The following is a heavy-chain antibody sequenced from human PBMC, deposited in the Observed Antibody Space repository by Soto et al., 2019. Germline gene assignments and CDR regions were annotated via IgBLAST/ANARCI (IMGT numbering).Heavy chain of an antibody. J-gene: IGHJ6*02. CDR3: ARDRLMATAGTARHYFGLDV. CDR2: IYYSGNT. V-gene: IGHV4-31*03. Sequence: SETLSLTCPFSGGSISSGGYYWSWVRRHPRKGLEWIGNIYYSGNTYYNPSLKSRLTISVDTSKNQFSLNLSSVTAADTAVYYCARDRLMATAGTARHYFGLDVWGQGTTVTVSS. CDR1: GGSISSGGYY. D-gene: IGHD5-18*01.